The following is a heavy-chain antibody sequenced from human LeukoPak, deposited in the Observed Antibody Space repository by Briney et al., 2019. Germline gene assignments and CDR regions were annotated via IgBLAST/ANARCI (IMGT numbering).Heavy chain of an antibody. CDR1: GGSFSGYY. CDR2: INHSGST. Sequence: PSETPSLTCAVYGGSFSGYYWSWIRRPPGKGLEWIGEINHSGSTNYNPSLKSRVTISVDTSKNQFSLKLSSVTAADTALYYCARGEYDYAWGSYSPNAFAMWGQGTMVTVSS. V-gene: IGHV4-34*01. D-gene: IGHD3-16*01. CDR3: ARGEYDYAWGSYSPNAFAM. J-gene: IGHJ3*02.